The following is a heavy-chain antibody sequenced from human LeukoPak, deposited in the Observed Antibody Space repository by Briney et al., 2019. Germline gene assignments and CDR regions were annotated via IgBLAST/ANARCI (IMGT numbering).Heavy chain of an antibody. CDR1: GYSFTSYW. Sequence: GESLKISCKGSGYSFTSYWIGWVRQMPGKGLEWMGITYPGDSDTRYSPSFQGQVTISADKSISTAYLQWSSLKASDTAMYYCARLMITFGGVIVNPIDYWGQGTLVTVSS. D-gene: IGHD3-16*02. V-gene: IGHV5-51*01. CDR2: TYPGDSDT. J-gene: IGHJ4*02. CDR3: ARLMITFGGVIVNPIDY.